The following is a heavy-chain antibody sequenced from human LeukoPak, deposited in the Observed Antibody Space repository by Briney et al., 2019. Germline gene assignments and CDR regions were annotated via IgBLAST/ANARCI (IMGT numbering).Heavy chain of an antibody. J-gene: IGHJ3*02. V-gene: IGHV4-61*01. CDR2: IYYNGIT. CDR1: GGSISSISSNNYH. Sequence: SETLSLTCIVSGGSISSISSNNYHWGWIRQTPGKGLEWIGHIYYNGITNSNPSPKSRVTISVNTSKNQFSLRLSSVTAADTAAYYCARDATFLARAFDIWGQGTLVTVSS. CDR3: ARDATFLARAFDI. D-gene: IGHD2/OR15-2a*01.